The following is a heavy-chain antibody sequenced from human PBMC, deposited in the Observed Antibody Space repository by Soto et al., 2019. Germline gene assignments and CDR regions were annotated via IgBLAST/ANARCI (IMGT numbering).Heavy chain of an antibody. V-gene: IGHV1-18*01. CDR1: NYSFNTYG. Sequence: QVQLVQSGAEVKKPGASVRVSCKASNYSFNTYGITWVRQAPGQGLERMGWISAYNGNTVYAQKFQGRVTMATDTSTDTAYMELRSLRSDDTAVYYCARVNEITMVVVVTPANDAFDIWGQGTMVTVSS. CDR3: ARVNEITMVVVVTPANDAFDI. J-gene: IGHJ3*02. D-gene: IGHD3-22*01. CDR2: ISAYNGNT.